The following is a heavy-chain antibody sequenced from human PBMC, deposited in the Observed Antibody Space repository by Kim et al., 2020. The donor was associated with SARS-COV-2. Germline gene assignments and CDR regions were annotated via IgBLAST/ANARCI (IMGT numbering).Heavy chain of an antibody. CDR3: AKDCFDDILSPGFSGDY. J-gene: IGHJ4*02. Sequence: GGSLRLSCAASGFTFSSYAMSWVRQAPGKGLEWVSAISGSGGSTYYADSVKGRFTISRDNSKNTLYLQMNSLRAEDTAVYYCAKDCFDDILSPGFSGDYWGQGTLVTVSS. V-gene: IGHV3-23*01. CDR1: GFTFSSYA. D-gene: IGHD3-9*01. CDR2: ISGSGGST.